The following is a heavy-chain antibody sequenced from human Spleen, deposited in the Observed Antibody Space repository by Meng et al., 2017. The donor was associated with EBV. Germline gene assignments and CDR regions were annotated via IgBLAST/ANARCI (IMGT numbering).Heavy chain of an antibody. D-gene: IGHD2-8*01. CDR3: ARDKNGRYYFDF. CDR2: IYHSGST. J-gene: IGHJ4*02. V-gene: IGHV4-39*07. Sequence: QLQLQESGPALVKPSETLSLTCNVSGGSISSSSYSWGWIRQPPGKGLEWIGIIYHSGSTYYNASLKSRVTISVDTSKNQFSLKLSSVTAADTAVYYCARDKNGRYYFDFWGQGTLVTVSS. CDR1: GGSISSSSYS.